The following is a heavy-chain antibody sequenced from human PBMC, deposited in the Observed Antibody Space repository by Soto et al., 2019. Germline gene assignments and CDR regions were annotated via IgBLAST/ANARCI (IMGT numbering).Heavy chain of an antibody. CDR2: IYSGGST. V-gene: IGHV3-53*01. CDR3: ARARLIAAHHGNYYGMDV. CDR1: GFTVSSNY. J-gene: IGHJ6*02. Sequence: GGSLSLSCAASGFTVSSNYMSWVRQAPGKGLEWVSVIYSGGSTYYADSVKGRFTIPRDNSKNTLYLQMNSLRAEDTAVYYCARARLIAAHHGNYYGMDVWGQGTTVTVSS. D-gene: IGHD6-6*01.